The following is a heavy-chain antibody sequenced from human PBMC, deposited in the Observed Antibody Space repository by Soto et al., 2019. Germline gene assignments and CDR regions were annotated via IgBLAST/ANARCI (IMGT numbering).Heavy chain of an antibody. J-gene: IGHJ4*02. CDR1: GGTFSSYG. CDR2: ISAYNGNT. D-gene: IGHD5-18*01. CDR3: ARGFRRGYSYGYRYYFDY. V-gene: IGHV1-18*01. Sequence: ASVKVSCKASGGTFSSYGISWVRQAPGQGLEWMGWISAYNGNTNYAQKLQGRVTMTTDTSTSTAYMELRSLRSDDTAVYYCARGFRRGYSYGYRYYFDYWGQGTLVTVSS.